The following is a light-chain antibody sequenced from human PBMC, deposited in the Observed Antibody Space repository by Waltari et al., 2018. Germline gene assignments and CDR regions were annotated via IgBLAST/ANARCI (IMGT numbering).Light chain of an antibody. Sequence: QTVVTQEPSFSVSPGGTVTLTCVLSSGSVSTSYYPSCYQQTPGQAPRTLIYSTNTRSSGVPDRFAGSILGNKAALTITGAQADDESDYYCVLYMGGGIWVFGGGTKLTVL. CDR3: VLYMGGGIWV. CDR1: SGSVSTSYY. V-gene: IGLV8-61*01. CDR2: STN. J-gene: IGLJ3*02.